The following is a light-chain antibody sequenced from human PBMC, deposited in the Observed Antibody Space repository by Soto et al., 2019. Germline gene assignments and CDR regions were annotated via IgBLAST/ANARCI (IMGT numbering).Light chain of an antibody. CDR3: LRYGDSPPAYT. J-gene: IGKJ2*01. CDR1: QSVSSRN. V-gene: IGKV3-20*01. Sequence: EIVLTQSPGTVSLSPGERATLSCRASQSVSSRNLAWYRQKPGQAPSLLIFGASTRANGIPDRCSGSESGTDFTLNSSRIQTEDCAVYVCLRYGDSPPAYTFGQGTKLEIK. CDR2: GAS.